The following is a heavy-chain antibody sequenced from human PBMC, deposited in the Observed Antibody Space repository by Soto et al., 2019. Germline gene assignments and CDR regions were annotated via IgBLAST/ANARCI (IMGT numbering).Heavy chain of an antibody. CDR3: AKGEVRGIIPSYFDY. J-gene: IGHJ4*02. CDR2: IVPIRRTA. Sequence: SVKVSCKASGGTFSSYRINWVRQAPGQGLEWVGGIVPIRRTADYAQTFQGRVSITADESARTSYMELRSLRSQDTAVYYCAKGEVRGIIPSYFDYWGLGTLVTVSS. V-gene: IGHV1-69*13. D-gene: IGHD3-10*01. CDR1: GGTFSSYR.